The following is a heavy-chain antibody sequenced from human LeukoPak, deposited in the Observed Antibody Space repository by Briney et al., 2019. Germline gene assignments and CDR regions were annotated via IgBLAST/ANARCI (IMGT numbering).Heavy chain of an antibody. CDR1: GFTFSSYK. CDR3: ATDRIAADYVIDY. Sequence: CGSLRLSCAASGFTFSSYKMNWVRQAPGRGLEWVSYISSTGSTIYYADSVKGRFTISRDNAKNSLYLQMNSLRAEDTAVYYCATDRIAADYVIDYWGQGTLVTVSS. V-gene: IGHV3-48*03. J-gene: IGHJ4*02. CDR2: ISSTGSTI. D-gene: IGHD4-17*01.